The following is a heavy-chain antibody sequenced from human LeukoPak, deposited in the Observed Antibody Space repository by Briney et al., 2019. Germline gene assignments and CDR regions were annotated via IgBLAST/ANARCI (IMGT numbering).Heavy chain of an antibody. CDR2: IYTSGST. J-gene: IGHJ4*02. CDR3: ARDAWFGAGRTFDY. CDR1: GFTFSDYY. Sequence: LRLSCAASGFTFSDYYMSWIRQPAGKGLEWIGRIYTSGSTNYIPSLKSRLTISVDTSKNQFSLRLSSVTAADTAVYYCARDAWFGAGRTFDYWGQGTLVTVSS. D-gene: IGHD3-10*01. V-gene: IGHV4-4*07.